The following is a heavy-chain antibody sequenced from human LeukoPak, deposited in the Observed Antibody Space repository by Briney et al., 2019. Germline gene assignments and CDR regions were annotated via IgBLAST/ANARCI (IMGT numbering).Heavy chain of an antibody. CDR3: ARGAPGLHYRSIDY. D-gene: IGHD4-11*01. V-gene: IGHV3-48*01. CDR1: GLTFSNYW. Sequence: GGSLRLSCVAYGLTFSNYWMNWVRQAPGKGLEWVSYISSSSTTIYYADSVKGRFTISRDNAKNSLYLQMNSLRAEDTAVYYCARGAPGLHYRSIDYWGQGTLVTASS. J-gene: IGHJ4*02. CDR2: ISSSSTTI.